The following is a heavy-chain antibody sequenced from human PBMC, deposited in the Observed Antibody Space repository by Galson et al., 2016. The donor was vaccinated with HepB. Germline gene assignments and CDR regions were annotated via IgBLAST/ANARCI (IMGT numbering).Heavy chain of an antibody. CDR1: GGAISRYS. Sequence: SETLSLTCTVSGGAISRYSWAWIRQPAGKGLEWIGRISPTSSTNYNPSLQSRITMSIDTSKDHFTLNLRSLTAADTAVYYCARDRGSYPDFGDDYYMDVWGKGTTVTVSS. V-gene: IGHV4-4*07. CDR2: ISPTSST. CDR3: ARDRGSYPDFGDDYYMDV. J-gene: IGHJ6*03. D-gene: IGHD3/OR15-3a*01.